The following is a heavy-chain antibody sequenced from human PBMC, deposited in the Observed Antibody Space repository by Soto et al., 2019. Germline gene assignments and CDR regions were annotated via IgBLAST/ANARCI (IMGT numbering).Heavy chain of an antibody. J-gene: IGHJ6*02. Sequence: ASVKVSCKASGYTFTGYYMHWVRQAPGQGLEWMGWINPNSGGTNYAQKFQGWVTTTRDTSISTAYMELSRLRSDDTAVYYCARDSSYIVATQAAVAGTNGMDVWGQGTTVTVSS. V-gene: IGHV1-2*04. D-gene: IGHD6-19*01. CDR2: INPNSGGT. CDR1: GYTFTGYY. CDR3: ARDSSYIVATQAAVAGTNGMDV.